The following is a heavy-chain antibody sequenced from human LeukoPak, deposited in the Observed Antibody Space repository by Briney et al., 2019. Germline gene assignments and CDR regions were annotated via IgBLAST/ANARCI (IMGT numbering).Heavy chain of an antibody. CDR2: INSDGSVT. J-gene: IGHJ4*02. CDR1: GVTFNTYW. Sequence: GGSLRLSCAASGVTFNTYWMYWVRQAPGKGLVWVSRINSDGSVTTFADSVKGRFTISRDNAKNTLYLQMNGLSAEDTAVYYCATAPQVTAILDWGQGTLVTVSS. CDR3: ATAPQVTAILD. V-gene: IGHV3-74*01. D-gene: IGHD2-21*02.